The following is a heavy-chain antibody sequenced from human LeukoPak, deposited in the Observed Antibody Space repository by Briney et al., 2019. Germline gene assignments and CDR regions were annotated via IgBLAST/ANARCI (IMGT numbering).Heavy chain of an antibody. CDR3: ARGESSGYYPADY. Sequence: GGSLRLSCVASGFSFSDYWMSWVRQAPGKGLEWVASIKTDGSAKYCVDSLKGRFTISRDNAKNSLYLQMNNLRAEDTAVYYCARGESSGYYPADYWGQGTLVTVSS. V-gene: IGHV3-7*01. D-gene: IGHD3-22*01. CDR2: IKTDGSAK. CDR1: GFSFSDYW. J-gene: IGHJ4*02.